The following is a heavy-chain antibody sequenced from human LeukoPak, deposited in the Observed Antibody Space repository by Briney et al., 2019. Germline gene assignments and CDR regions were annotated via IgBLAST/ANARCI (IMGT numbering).Heavy chain of an antibody. D-gene: IGHD3-22*01. CDR2: ISAYYGNT. Sequence: ASVKVSCKASGYTLTSYGISWVRQAPGQGLEWMGWISAYYGNTNYAQKLQGRVTMTTDTSTSTAYMELRSLRSDDTAVYYCARDLVITTNWFDPWGQGTLVTVSS. CDR3: ARDLVITTNWFDP. V-gene: IGHV1-18*01. J-gene: IGHJ5*02. CDR1: GYTLTSYG.